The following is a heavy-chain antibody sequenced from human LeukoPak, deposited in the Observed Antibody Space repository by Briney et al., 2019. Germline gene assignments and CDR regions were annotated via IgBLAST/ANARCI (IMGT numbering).Heavy chain of an antibody. D-gene: IGHD1-1*01. V-gene: IGHV3-48*01. CDR3: ARDVGWNDDLDSEY. CDR2: ISSSSSTI. J-gene: IGHJ4*02. Sequence: GGSLRLSCIASGFSFGDYAMSWVRQAPGKGLEWVSYISSSSSTIYYADSVKCRFTISRDNAKNSLYLQMNSLRAEDTAVYYCARDVGWNDDLDSEYWGQGTLVTVSS. CDR1: GFSFGDYA.